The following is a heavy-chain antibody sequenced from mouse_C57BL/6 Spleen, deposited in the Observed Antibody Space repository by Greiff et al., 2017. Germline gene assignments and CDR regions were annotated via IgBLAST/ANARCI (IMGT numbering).Heavy chain of an antibody. J-gene: IGHJ2*01. V-gene: IGHV1-80*01. CDR3: ARKATVVGYFDY. Sequence: QVHVKQSGAELVKPGASVKISCKASGYAFSSYWMNWVKQRPGKGLEWIGQIYPGDGDTNYNGKFKGKATLTADKSSSTAYMQLSSLTSEDSAVYFCARKATVVGYFDYWGQGTTLTVSS. CDR1: GYAFSSYW. D-gene: IGHD1-1*01. CDR2: IYPGDGDT.